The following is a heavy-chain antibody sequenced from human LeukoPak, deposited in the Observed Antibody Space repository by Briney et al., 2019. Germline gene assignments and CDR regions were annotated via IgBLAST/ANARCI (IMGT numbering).Heavy chain of an antibody. V-gene: IGHV4-61*02. CDR3: ARHEYSGSYYGLSWFDP. D-gene: IGHD1-26*01. CDR2: IYTSGGT. Sequence: PSQTLSLTCTVSGGSISSGSYYWSWIRQPAGKGLEWIGRIYTSGGTNYNPSLKSRVTISVDTSKNQFSLKLSSVTAADTAVYYCARHEYSGSYYGLSWFDPWGQGTLVTVSS. J-gene: IGHJ5*02. CDR1: GGSISSGSYY.